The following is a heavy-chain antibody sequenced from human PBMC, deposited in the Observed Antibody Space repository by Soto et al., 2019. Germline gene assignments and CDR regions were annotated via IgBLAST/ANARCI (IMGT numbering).Heavy chain of an antibody. Sequence: SLRLSCAASGFTFDDYAMHWVRQAPGKGLEWVSGISWNSGSIGYADSVKGRFTISRDNAKNSLYLQMNSLRAEDTALYYCAKDIDVLQLVSGYYYGMDVWGQGTTVTV. D-gene: IGHD6-13*01. V-gene: IGHV3-9*01. J-gene: IGHJ6*02. CDR2: ISWNSGSI. CDR3: AKDIDVLQLVSGYYYGMDV. CDR1: GFTFDDYA.